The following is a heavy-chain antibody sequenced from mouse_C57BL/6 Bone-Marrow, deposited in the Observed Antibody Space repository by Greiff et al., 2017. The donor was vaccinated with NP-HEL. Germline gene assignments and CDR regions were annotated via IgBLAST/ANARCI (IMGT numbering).Heavy chain of an antibody. CDR3: ARERSTMVTTVDY. V-gene: IGHV1-55*01. CDR2: IYPGSGST. CDR1: GYTFTSYW. Sequence: QVQLQQPGAELVKPGASVKMSCKASGYTFTSYWITWVKQRPGQGLEWIGDIYPGSGSTNYNEKFKSKATLTVDTSSSTAYMQLSSLTSEDSAVYYGARERSTMVTTVDYWGQGTTLTVSS. D-gene: IGHD2-2*01. J-gene: IGHJ2*01.